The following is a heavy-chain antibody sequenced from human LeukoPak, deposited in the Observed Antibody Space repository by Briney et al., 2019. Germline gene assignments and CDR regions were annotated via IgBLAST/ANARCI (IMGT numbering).Heavy chain of an antibody. CDR3: ARPASAYCGGDCYFLFDY. D-gene: IGHD2-21*02. CDR2: IIPIFGTA. CDR1: GGTFSSYA. V-gene: IGHV1-69*01. J-gene: IGHJ4*02. Sequence: EASVKVSCKASGGTFSSYAISWVRQAPGQGLEWMGGIIPIFGTANYAQKFQGRVTITADESTSTAYMELSSLRSKDTAVYYCARPASAYCGGDCYFLFDYWGQGTLVTVSS.